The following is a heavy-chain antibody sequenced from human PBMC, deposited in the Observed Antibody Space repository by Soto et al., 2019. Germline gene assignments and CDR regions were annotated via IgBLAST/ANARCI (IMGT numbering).Heavy chain of an antibody. D-gene: IGHD3-16*01. CDR3: ARSSGGVFGLIIEGTNWFAH. CDR1: GDTFTSYY. CDR2: INPNGGST. J-gene: IGHJ5*02. V-gene: IGHV1-46*01. Sequence: ASVKVSCKAPGDTFTSYYMHWVRQAPGHGLEWMGVINPNGGSTRFAQKFQGRVTMTSDTSTSTVYMELRGLTSEETAVYYCARSSGGVFGLIIEGTNWFAHWGQGTLVTVST.